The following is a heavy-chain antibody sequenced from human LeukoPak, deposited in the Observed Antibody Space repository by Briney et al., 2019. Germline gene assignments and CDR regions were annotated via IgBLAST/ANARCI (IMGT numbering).Heavy chain of an antibody. V-gene: IGHV3-23*01. CDR2: IDSGGGST. Sequence: GGSLRLSCVASGFTFSSYAMSWVRQAPGKGLEWVATIDSGGGSTHYADSVKGRFTISRDSSKNTLYLQMNSLRAEDTAVYYCARGVGPIHFDYWGQGTLVTVSS. D-gene: IGHD1-26*01. CDR1: GFTFSSYA. CDR3: ARGVGPIHFDY. J-gene: IGHJ4*02.